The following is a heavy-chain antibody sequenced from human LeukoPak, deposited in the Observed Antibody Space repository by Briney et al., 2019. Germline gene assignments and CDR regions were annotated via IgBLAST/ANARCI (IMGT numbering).Heavy chain of an antibody. V-gene: IGHV4-59*08. CDR1: GGSISSYY. J-gene: IGHJ4*02. Sequence: SETLSLTCTVPGGSISSYYWSWIRQPPGKGLEWVGYIYYSGSTNYYPSLKSRVTISVDTSKNQFSLKLSSVTAADTAVYYCASFSYYALAYDYWGQGTLVTVSS. CDR3: ASFSYYALAYDY. CDR2: IYYSGST. D-gene: IGHD2/OR15-2a*01.